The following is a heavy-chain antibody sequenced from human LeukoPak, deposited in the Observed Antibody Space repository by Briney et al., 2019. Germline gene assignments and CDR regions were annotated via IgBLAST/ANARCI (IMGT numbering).Heavy chain of an antibody. D-gene: IGHD4-17*01. J-gene: IGHJ3*02. CDR2: INSDGDST. Sequence: GGSLRLSCAASGFSFSSYAMHWVRQAPGKGLEYVSAINSDGDSTHYANSVKGRFTISRDNSKNTLYLQMGSLRAEDMGVYYCARGQVTAVTRLAAFDIWGQGTMVIVSS. V-gene: IGHV3-64*01. CDR1: GFSFSSYA. CDR3: ARGQVTAVTRLAAFDI.